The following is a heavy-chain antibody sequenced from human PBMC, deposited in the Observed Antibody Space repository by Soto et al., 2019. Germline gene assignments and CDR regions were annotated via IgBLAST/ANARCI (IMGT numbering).Heavy chain of an antibody. D-gene: IGHD5-12*01. CDR2: IKKDGSDK. CDR3: VRSRYGYGFEF. Sequence: PGGSLRLSCAASEFIFGDYWMNWVRQVPGKGLEWVANIKKDGSDKYYEDSVKGRFTIYRDNAKNSLFLQMNRLRVEDTAVYYCVRSRYGYGFEFGVQGGLVTVS. CDR1: EFIFGDYW. J-gene: IGHJ4*02. V-gene: IGHV3-7*01.